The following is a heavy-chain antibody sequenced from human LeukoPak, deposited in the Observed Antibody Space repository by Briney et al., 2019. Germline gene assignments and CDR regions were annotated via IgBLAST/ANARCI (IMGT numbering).Heavy chain of an antibody. CDR3: ARTPGGWVDFDY. D-gene: IGHD6-19*01. CDR2: ISAYNGNT. CDR1: GGSFSSYA. V-gene: IGHV1-18*01. Sequence: ASVKVSCKASGGSFSSYAFSWVRQAPGQGLEWMGWISAYNGNTNYAQKLQGRVTMTTDTSTSTAYMELRSLRSDDTAVYYCARTPGGWVDFDYWGQGTLVTVSS. J-gene: IGHJ4*02.